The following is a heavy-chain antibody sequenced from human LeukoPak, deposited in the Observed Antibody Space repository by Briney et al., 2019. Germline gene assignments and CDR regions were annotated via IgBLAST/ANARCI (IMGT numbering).Heavy chain of an antibody. CDR3: AKDLGGASMDV. D-gene: IGHD1-26*01. J-gene: IGHJ6*02. CDR1: GFTFSSYS. CDR2: ISYDGSNK. V-gene: IGHV3-30*18. Sequence: GGSLRLSCAASGFTFSSYSMNWVRQAPGKGLEWVAVISYDGSNKYYADSVKGRFTISRDNSKNTLYLQMNSLRAEDTALYYCAKDLGGASMDVWGQGTTVTVSS.